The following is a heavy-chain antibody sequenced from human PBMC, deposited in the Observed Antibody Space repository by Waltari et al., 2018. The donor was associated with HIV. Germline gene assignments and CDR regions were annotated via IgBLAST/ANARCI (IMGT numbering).Heavy chain of an antibody. CDR1: GGSISSGSHY. CDR3: ARSDYDYVWGSYRPSYFDY. D-gene: IGHD3-16*02. V-gene: IGHV4-61*02. Sequence: QVQLQESGPGLVKPSQTLSLTCTVSGGSISSGSHYWSWIRQPAGRGLEWMGRIYTSGSTNYNPSLKSRVTISVDTSKNQFSLKLSSVTAADTAVYYCARSDYDYVWGSYRPSYFDYWGQGTLVTVSS. J-gene: IGHJ4*02. CDR2: IYTSGST.